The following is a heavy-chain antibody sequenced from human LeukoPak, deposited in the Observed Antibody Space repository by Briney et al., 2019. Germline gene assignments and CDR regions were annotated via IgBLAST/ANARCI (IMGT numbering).Heavy chain of an antibody. CDR2: ISSSGGST. D-gene: IGHD2-21*02. J-gene: IGHJ3*02. V-gene: IGHV3-23*01. CDR3: ARDPGDYSNAFDI. CDR1: GFTFSSYG. Sequence: GGTLRLSCAASGFTFSSYGMSWVRQAPGKGLEWVSTISSSGGSTYYADSVKGRFTISRDNSKNTLYLQMNSLRAEDTAVYYCARDPGDYSNAFDIWGQGTMVTVSS.